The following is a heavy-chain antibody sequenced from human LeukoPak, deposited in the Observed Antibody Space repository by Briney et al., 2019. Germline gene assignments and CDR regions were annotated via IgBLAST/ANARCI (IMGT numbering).Heavy chain of an antibody. Sequence: GGSLRLSCAASGFTFSSYAMHWVRQAPGKGLEYVSAISSNGGSTYYANSVKGRFTISRDNSKNTLYLQMGSLRAEDMAVYYCGRDSESRTVAGPRFDYWGQGTLVTVSS. J-gene: IGHJ4*02. CDR1: GFTFSSYA. V-gene: IGHV3-64*01. D-gene: IGHD6-19*01. CDR3: GRDSESRTVAGPRFDY. CDR2: ISSNGGST.